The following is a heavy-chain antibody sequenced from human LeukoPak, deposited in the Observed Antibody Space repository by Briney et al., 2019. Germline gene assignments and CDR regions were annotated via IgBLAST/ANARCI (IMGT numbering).Heavy chain of an antibody. CDR1: GGSFSGYC. Sequence: SETLSLTCAVYGGSFSGYCWSWIRQPPGKGLEWIGEINHSGSTNYNPSLKSRVTISVDKSKNQFSLKLSSVTAADTAVYYCARDGGYSYGSRGMDVWGQGTTVTVSS. J-gene: IGHJ6*02. CDR2: INHSGST. CDR3: ARDGGYSYGSRGMDV. D-gene: IGHD5-18*01. V-gene: IGHV4-34*01.